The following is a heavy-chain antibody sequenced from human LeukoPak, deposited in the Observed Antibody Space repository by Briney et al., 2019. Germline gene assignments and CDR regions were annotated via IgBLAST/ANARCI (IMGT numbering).Heavy chain of an antibody. CDR3: ARALGDSSGYYYVAGYYYYMDA. CDR2: IYSGGST. CDR1: GFTVSSNY. D-gene: IGHD3-22*01. Sequence: GGSLRLSCAASGFTVSSNYMSWVRQAPGKGLEWVSVIYSGGSTYYADSVKGRFTISRDNSKNTLYLQMNSLRAEDTAVYYCARALGDSSGYYYVAGYYYYMDAWGKGTTVTISS. V-gene: IGHV3-53*01. J-gene: IGHJ6*03.